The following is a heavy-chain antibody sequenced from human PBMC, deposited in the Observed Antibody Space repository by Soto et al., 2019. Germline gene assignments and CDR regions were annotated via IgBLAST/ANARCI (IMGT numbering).Heavy chain of an antibody. V-gene: IGHV3-48*02. CDR3: ARDRDSGWYSHDAFDI. CDR1: GFTFSSYS. CDR2: ISSSSSTI. D-gene: IGHD6-19*01. Sequence: GSLRLSCAASGFTFSSYSMNWVRQAPGKGLEWVSYISSSSSTIYYADSVKGRFTISRDNAKNSLYLQMNSLRDEDTAVYYCARDRDSGWYSHDAFDIWGQGTMVTVSS. J-gene: IGHJ3*02.